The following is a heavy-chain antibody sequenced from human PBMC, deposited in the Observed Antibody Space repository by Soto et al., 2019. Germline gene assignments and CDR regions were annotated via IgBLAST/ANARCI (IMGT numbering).Heavy chain of an antibody. CDR1: GGSISSYY. V-gene: IGHV4-4*07. D-gene: IGHD3-16*02. CDR3: AREVLSVDVWGSYRIGYFDS. Sequence: SETLSLTCTVSGGSISSYYWSWIRQPAGKGLEWIGRIYTSGSTNYNPSLKSRVTMSVDTSKNQFSLKLSSVTAADTAVYYCAREVLSVDVWGSYRIGYFDSWGQGTLVTVSS. CDR2: IYTSGST. J-gene: IGHJ4*02.